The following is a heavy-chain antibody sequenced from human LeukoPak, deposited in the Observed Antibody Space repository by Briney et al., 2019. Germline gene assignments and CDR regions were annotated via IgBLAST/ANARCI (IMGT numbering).Heavy chain of an antibody. Sequence: PGGSLRLSCAVSGFTFRSYWMSWVRQAPGKGLEWVGNIKEDGSEKYYVDSVKGRFTISRDNAKNSLYLQMNSLRAEDTAVYYCASLGAAYYYYYYMDVWGKGTTVTVSS. CDR1: GFTFRSYW. J-gene: IGHJ6*03. V-gene: IGHV3-7*01. D-gene: IGHD1-26*01. CDR3: ASLGAAYYYYYYMDV. CDR2: IKEDGSEK.